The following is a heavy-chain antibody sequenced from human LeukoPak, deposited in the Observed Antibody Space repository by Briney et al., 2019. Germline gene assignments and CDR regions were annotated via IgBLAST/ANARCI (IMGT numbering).Heavy chain of an antibody. CDR3: ARDGVGYYDSSGYYYFQH. CDR2: INPNSGGT. CDR1: GYTFTGYY. J-gene: IGHJ1*01. Sequence: AAVKVSCKAAGYTFTGYYMHWVRQAPGQGLEWMGWINPNSGGTSYAQKFQGRVTMTRDTSISTAYMDLSRLRSDDTAVYYCARDGVGYYDSSGYYYFQHWGQGTLVTVSS. V-gene: IGHV1-2*02. D-gene: IGHD3-22*01.